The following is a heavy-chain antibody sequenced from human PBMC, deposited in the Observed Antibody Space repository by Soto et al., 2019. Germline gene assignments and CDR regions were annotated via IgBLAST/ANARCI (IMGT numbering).Heavy chain of an antibody. CDR3: ARVPATTVTHVDY. CDR2: ISSSGSTI. V-gene: IGHV3-11*01. Sequence: GGSLRLSCAASGFTFSDYYMSWIRQAPGKGLEWVSYISSSGSTIYYADSVKGRFTISRDNAKNSLYLQMNSLRAEDTAVYYCARVPATTVTHVDYWVQGTLVTVSS. CDR1: GFTFSDYY. J-gene: IGHJ4*02. D-gene: IGHD4-4*01.